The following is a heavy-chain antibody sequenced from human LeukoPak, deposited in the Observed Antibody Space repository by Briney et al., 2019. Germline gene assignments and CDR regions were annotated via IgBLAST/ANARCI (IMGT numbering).Heavy chain of an antibody. D-gene: IGHD2/OR15-2a*01. CDR3: ATPAVPTWAAPFDY. Sequence: GGSLRLSCAASGFIINNYWMSWVRQAPGKGLEWVANIKQDGTDKYYVDSVKGRFTISRDNAKNSLYLQMNSLRAEDTGLYYCATPAVPTWAAPFDYWGQGTLVTVSS. J-gene: IGHJ4*02. CDR1: GFIINNYW. V-gene: IGHV3-7*01. CDR2: IKQDGTDK.